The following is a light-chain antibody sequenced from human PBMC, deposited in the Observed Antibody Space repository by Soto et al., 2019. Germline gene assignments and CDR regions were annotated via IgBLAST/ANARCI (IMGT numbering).Light chain of an antibody. CDR2: EVS. CDR3: SSYTITHIPVI. V-gene: IGLV2-14*01. CDR1: SSDVGGYNY. Sequence: QSALTQPASVSGSPGQSITISCSGTSSDVGGYNYVSWYQQHPGKAPKLMIYEVSNRPSGVSHRFSGSKSDNTASLTITGLQAEDEASYYCSSYTITHIPVIFGGGTQLTVL. J-gene: IGLJ2*01.